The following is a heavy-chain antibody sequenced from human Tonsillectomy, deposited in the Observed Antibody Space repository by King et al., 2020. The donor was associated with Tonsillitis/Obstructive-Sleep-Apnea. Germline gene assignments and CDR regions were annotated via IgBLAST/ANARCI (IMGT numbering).Heavy chain of an antibody. CDR3: ANPSRRIAARPNYCYYGMDV. CDR1: GFTFSSYA. D-gene: IGHD6-6*01. V-gene: IGHV3-23*04. Sequence: VQLVESGGGLVQPGGSLRLSCAASGFTFSSYAMSWVRQAPGKGLEWVSAISGSGGSTYYADAVKGRFTISRDNSKNTLYLQMNSLRAEDTAVYYCANPSRRIAARPNYCYYGMDVWGQGTTDTVSS. J-gene: IGHJ6*02. CDR2: ISGSGGST.